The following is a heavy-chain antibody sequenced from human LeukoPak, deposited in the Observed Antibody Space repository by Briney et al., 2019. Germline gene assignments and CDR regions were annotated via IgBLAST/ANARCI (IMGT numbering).Heavy chain of an antibody. Sequence: GGSLRLSCAASGFTFSSYAMHWVRQAPGKGLEWVAVISYDGSNKYYADSVKGRFTISGDNSKNTLYLQMNSLRAEDTAVYYCARDWGSIAVAGTIRYWGQGTLVTVSS. J-gene: IGHJ4*02. V-gene: IGHV3-30-3*01. CDR3: ARDWGSIAVAGTIRY. CDR1: GFTFSSYA. CDR2: ISYDGSNK. D-gene: IGHD6-19*01.